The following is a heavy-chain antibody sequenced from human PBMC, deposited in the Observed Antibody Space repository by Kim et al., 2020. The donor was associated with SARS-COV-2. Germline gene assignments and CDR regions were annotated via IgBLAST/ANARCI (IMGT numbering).Heavy chain of an antibody. J-gene: IGHJ4*02. Sequence: RTCYNPSLKGRVPISVDTSKNQFSLKLSSVTAADTAVYYCARSLAGNVDYWGQGTLVTVSS. CDR3: ARSLAGNVDY. CDR2: RT. V-gene: IGHV4-39*01.